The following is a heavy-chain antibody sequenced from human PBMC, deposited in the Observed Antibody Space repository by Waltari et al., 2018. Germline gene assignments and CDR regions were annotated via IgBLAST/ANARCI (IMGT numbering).Heavy chain of an antibody. J-gene: IGHJ6*04. V-gene: IGHV4-59*13. Sequence: QVQLQESGPGLVKPSETLSLSCKVSGGSIIRYSWSWIRQPPGKGLEWIGYLYYSGAANYNPSLKSRVTISVNTSTNQFFLNVSSVTAADTAVYYCARGGSTITFSTRMDVWGKGTTVTVSS. CDR3: ARGGSTITFSTRMDV. D-gene: IGHD4-4*01. CDR2: LYYSGAA. CDR1: GGSIIRYS.